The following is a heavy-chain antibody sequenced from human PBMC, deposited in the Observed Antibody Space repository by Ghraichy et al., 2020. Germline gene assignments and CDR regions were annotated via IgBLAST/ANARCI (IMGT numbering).Heavy chain of an antibody. CDR3: AKAWGYCSAATCPSYNWFDP. Sequence: GDSLNISCAASGFPFSSYAMSWVRQTPGKGLEWVSSISFSGANTYYAVSVKGRFTISRDNSKNTLYLQMNSLRADDTAVYYCAKAWGYCSAATCPSYNWFDPWGQGTLVTVSS. D-gene: IGHD2-15*01. CDR2: ISFSGANT. V-gene: IGHV3-23*01. J-gene: IGHJ5*02. CDR1: GFPFSSYA.